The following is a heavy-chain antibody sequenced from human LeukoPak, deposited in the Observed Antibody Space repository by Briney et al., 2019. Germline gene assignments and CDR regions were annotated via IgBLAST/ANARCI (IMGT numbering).Heavy chain of an antibody. D-gene: IGHD6-25*01. CDR1: GFTFSSYA. J-gene: IGHJ4*02. CDR3: ARDSSGWPYYFDY. Sequence: GGSLRLSCAASGFTFSSYAMHWVRQAPGKGLEYVSAISSNGGSKYYANSVKGRFTISRDNSKNTLYLQMCSLRAEDMAVYYCARDSSGWPYYFDYWGQGTLVTVSS. CDR2: ISSNGGSK. V-gene: IGHV3-64*01.